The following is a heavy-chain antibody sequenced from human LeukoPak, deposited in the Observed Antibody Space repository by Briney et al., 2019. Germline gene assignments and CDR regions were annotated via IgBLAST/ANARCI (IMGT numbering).Heavy chain of an antibody. CDR3: ARDLIVGATKGNY. D-gene: IGHD1-26*01. V-gene: IGHV3-33*01. CDR1: GFTFSSYG. Sequence: PGGSLRLSCAASGFTFSSYGMHWVRQAPGKGLEWVAVIWYDGSNKYYADSVKGRFTISRDNAKNSLYLQMNSLRAEDTAVYHCARDLIVGATKGNYWGQGTLVTVSS. CDR2: IWYDGSNK. J-gene: IGHJ4*02.